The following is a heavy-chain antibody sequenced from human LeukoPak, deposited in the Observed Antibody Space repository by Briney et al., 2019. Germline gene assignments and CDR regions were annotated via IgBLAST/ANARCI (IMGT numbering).Heavy chain of an antibody. CDR3: ASNGPYCSSTSCFDY. J-gene: IGHJ4*02. Sequence: GESLKISCKGSGYSFTSYWIGWVRQLPGKGLEWMGIIYPGDSDTRYSPSFQGQVTISADKSISTAYLQWSSLKASDTAMYYCASNGPYCSSTSCFDYWGQGTLVTVSS. D-gene: IGHD2-2*01. V-gene: IGHV5-51*01. CDR2: IYPGDSDT. CDR1: GYSFTSYW.